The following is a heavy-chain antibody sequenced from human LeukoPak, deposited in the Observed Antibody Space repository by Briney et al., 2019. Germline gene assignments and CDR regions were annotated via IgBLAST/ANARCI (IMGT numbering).Heavy chain of an antibody. D-gene: IGHD5-24*01. CDR1: GYTFTSYD. Sequence: GASVKVSCKASGYTFTSYDINWVRQATGQGLEWMGWMNPNSGNTGYAQKFQGRVTMTRNTSISTAYMELSSLRSEDTAVYYCARRRRDGYKIGVWFDTWGQGTLVTVSS. CDR3: ARRRRDGYKIGVWFDT. J-gene: IGHJ5*02. CDR2: MNPNSGNT. V-gene: IGHV1-8*01.